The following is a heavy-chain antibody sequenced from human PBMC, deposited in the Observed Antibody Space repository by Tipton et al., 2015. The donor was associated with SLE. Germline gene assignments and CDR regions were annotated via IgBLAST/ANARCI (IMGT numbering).Heavy chain of an antibody. J-gene: IGHJ4*02. CDR3: TGHADSSLEWLVY. CDR1: GFTFSTYP. CDR2: ISYDGSNK. V-gene: IGHV3-30*09. Sequence: SLRLSCAASGFTFSTYPLHWVRQSPGKGLEWVAGISYDGSNKFYTESVMGRFAISRDNSKNTLYLQMGSLKTEDTAVYYCTGHADSSLEWLVYWGQGALVTVSS. D-gene: IGHD3-3*01.